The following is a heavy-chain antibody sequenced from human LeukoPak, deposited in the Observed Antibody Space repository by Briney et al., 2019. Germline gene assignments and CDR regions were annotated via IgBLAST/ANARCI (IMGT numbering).Heavy chain of an antibody. CDR2: ISSSSSTI. D-gene: IGHD6-19*01. Sequence: PGGSLRLSCAASGFTFSSYSMNWVRQAPGKGLEWVSYISSSSSTIYYADSVKGRFTISRDNAKNSLYLQMNSLRAEDTAVYYCARARVAETHYYYYYGMDVWGQGTTVTVSS. J-gene: IGHJ6*02. CDR3: ARARVAETHYYYYYGMDV. CDR1: GFTFSSYS. V-gene: IGHV3-48*04.